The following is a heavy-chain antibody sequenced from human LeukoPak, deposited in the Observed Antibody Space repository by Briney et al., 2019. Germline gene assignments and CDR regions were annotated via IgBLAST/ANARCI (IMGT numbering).Heavy chain of an antibody. D-gene: IGHD3-10*01. Sequence: KAGGSLRLSCAASGFTFSDFWMGWVRQAPGKGLEWVANINQDGSENYYVDSVKGRFTISRDNAKNSLYLQMNNLRAEDTAVYYCTKGRGNHYWGQGTLVTVST. CDR2: INQDGSEN. J-gene: IGHJ4*02. CDR1: GFTFSDFW. V-gene: IGHV3-7*01. CDR3: TKGRGNHY.